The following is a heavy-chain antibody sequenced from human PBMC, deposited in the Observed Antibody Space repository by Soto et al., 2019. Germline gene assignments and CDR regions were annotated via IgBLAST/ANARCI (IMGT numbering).Heavy chain of an antibody. V-gene: IGHV4-31*03. CDR2: IYDNGIT. J-gene: IGHJ6*02. CDR1: GGSISGGRYY. CDR3: TRDRGFGMDV. Sequence: VPLPESGPGLVKPSQTLSLTCNVSGGSISGGRYYWNWIRQHPGKGLEWIGNIYDNGITYYNPSLKSRVIISEDTSKNQFSLRLSAVTAADTAVYFCTRDRGFGMDVWGQGTTVTVSS.